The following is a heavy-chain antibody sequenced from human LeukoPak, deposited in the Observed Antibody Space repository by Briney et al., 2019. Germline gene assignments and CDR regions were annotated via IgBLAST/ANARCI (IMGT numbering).Heavy chain of an antibody. CDR2: IYYSGST. V-gene: IGHV4-39*01. CDR3: ARRGYSYGYVDYYYGMDV. D-gene: IGHD5-18*01. CDR1: GGSISSSSYC. J-gene: IGHJ6*02. Sequence: SETLSLTCTVSGGSISSSSYCWGWIRQPPGKGLEWIGSIYYSGSTYYNPSLKSRVTISVDTSKNQFSLKLSSVTAADTAVYYCARRGYSYGYVDYYYGMDVWGQGTTVTVSS.